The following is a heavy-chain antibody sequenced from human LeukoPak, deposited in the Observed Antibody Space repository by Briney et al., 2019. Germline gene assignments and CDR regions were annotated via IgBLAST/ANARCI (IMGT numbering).Heavy chain of an antibody. V-gene: IGHV4-61*02. CDR1: GGSISSGSYY. CDR2: IYTSGST. Sequence: SETLSLTCTVSGGSISSGSYYWSWIRQPAGKGLEWIGRIYTSGSTNYNPSLKSRVTISVDTSKNQFSLKLCSVTAADTAVYYCARDLGGSYYFDYWGQGTLVTVSS. CDR3: ARDLGGSYYFDY. J-gene: IGHJ4*02. D-gene: IGHD1-26*01.